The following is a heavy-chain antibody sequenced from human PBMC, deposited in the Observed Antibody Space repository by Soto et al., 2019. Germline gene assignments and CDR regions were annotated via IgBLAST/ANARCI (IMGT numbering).Heavy chain of an antibody. D-gene: IGHD3-9*01. CDR3: ASVPDILTGYGPDYYYYIGV. V-gene: IGHV3-7*01. Sequence: EVQLVGSGGGLVQPGGSLRLSCAASGFTFSSYWMSWVRQAPGKGLEWVANIKQDGSEKYYVDSVKGRFTISRDNAKNSLNLQMNSLRAEDTAVYYCASVPDILTGYGPDYYYYIGVWGKGTTDTVSS. CDR2: IKQDGSEK. CDR1: GFTFSSYW. J-gene: IGHJ6*03.